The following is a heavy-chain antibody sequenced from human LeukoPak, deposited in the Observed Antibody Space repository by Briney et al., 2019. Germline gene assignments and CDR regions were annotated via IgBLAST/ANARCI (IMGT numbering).Heavy chain of an antibody. CDR1: GYTFTSYG. CDR2: ISAYNGNT. V-gene: IGHV1-18*01. J-gene: IGHJ4*02. CDR3: AREGMYYDILTGYYNKGGADY. Sequence: ASVKVSCKASGYTFTSYGISWVGQAPGQGLEWMGWISAYNGNTNYAQKLQGRVTMTTDTSTSTAYMELRSLRSDDTAVYYCAREGMYYDILTGYYNKGGADYWGQGTLVTVSS. D-gene: IGHD3-9*01.